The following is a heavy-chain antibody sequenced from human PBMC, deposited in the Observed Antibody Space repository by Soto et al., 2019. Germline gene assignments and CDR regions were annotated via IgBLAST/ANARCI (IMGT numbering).Heavy chain of an antibody. D-gene: IGHD6-13*01. V-gene: IGHV3-30*18. CDR3: AKDDGSSWYFTFDY. Sequence: QVQLVESGGGVVQPGRSLRLSCAASGFTFSSYGMHWVRQAPGKGLEWVAVISYDGSNKYYADSVKGRFTISRDNPKNTLYLQMNSLRAEDTAVYYCAKDDGSSWYFTFDYWGQGTLVTVSS. CDR2: ISYDGSNK. CDR1: GFTFSSYG. J-gene: IGHJ4*02.